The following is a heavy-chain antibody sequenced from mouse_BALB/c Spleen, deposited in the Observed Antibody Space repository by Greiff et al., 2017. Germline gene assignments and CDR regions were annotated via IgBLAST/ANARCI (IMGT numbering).Heavy chain of an antibody. CDR2: IYWDDDK. Sequence: QVTLKESGPGILQPSQTLSLTCSFSGFSLSTFGMGVSWIRQPSGNGLEWLAHIYWDDDKHYNPSLKSRLTISKDTSNNQVFLKITTVDTADTATYYCAQDYYGSSYEWFAYWGQGTLVTVSA. CDR3: AQDYYGSSYEWFAY. CDR1: GFSLSTFGMG. V-gene: IGHV8-13*01. J-gene: IGHJ3*01. D-gene: IGHD1-1*01.